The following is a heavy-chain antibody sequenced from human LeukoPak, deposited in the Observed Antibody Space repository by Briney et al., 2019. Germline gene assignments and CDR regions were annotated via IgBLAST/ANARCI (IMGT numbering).Heavy chain of an antibody. CDR3: ATESYSGSYLYAFDI. D-gene: IGHD1-26*01. V-gene: IGHV1-24*01. Sequence: ASVKVSCKVSGYTVTELSMHWVRQAPGKGLEWMGGFDPEDGETIYAQKFQGRVTMTEDTSTDTAYMELSSLRSEDTAVYYCATESYSGSYLYAFDIWGQGTMVTVSS. CDR2: FDPEDGET. CDR1: GYTVTELS. J-gene: IGHJ3*02.